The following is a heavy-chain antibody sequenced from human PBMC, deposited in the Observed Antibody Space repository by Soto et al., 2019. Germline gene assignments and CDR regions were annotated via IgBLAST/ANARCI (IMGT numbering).Heavy chain of an antibody. J-gene: IGHJ4*02. Sequence: ASVKVSCKTSGYFFTSHYIHWVRLDPGRGLEWMGRINPNNGDTNSPQKFQGRVTMTSDTSISTAYMEMSGLRSDDTALYYCAREVTYGGGSFSLGLWGQGTLVTVSS. CDR2: INPNNGDT. CDR3: AREVTYGGGSFSLGL. CDR1: GYFFTSHY. D-gene: IGHD3-10*01. V-gene: IGHV1-2*06.